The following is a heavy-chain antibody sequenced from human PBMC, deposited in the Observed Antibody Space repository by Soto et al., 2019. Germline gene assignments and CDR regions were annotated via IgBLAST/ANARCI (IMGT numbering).Heavy chain of an antibody. CDR1: GYTFTSYY. V-gene: IGHV1-46*01. CDR3: ASGNYVNYYYYGMDV. CDR2: INPSGGST. J-gene: IGHJ6*02. D-gene: IGHD3-16*01. Sequence: ASVKVSCKASGYTFTSYYMHWVRQAPGQGLEWMGIINPSGGSTSYAQKFQGRVTMTRDTSTSTVYMELSSLRSEDTAVYYCASGNYVNYYYYGMDVWGQGTTVTVSS.